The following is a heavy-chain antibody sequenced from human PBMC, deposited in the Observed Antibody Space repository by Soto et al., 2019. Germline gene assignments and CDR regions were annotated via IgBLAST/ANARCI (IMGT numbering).Heavy chain of an antibody. CDR2: INHRGYT. J-gene: IGHJ5*02. Sequence: QVHLQQWGAGLLKPSETLSLTCAVYGESFIGYYWTWIRQPPGKGLEWIGEINHRGYTNYNPSLKSRVTISIDTSKNQFSLKLTSVTAADTSVYYCARMDIVTTNWFDPWGRGTLVTVSS. V-gene: IGHV4-34*02. D-gene: IGHD5-12*01. CDR3: ARMDIVTTNWFDP. CDR1: GESFIGYY.